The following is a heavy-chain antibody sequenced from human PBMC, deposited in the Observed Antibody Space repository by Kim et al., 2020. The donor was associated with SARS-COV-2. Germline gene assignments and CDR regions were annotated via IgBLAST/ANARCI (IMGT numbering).Heavy chain of an antibody. D-gene: IGHD2-21*01. V-gene: IGHV1-69*01. J-gene: IGHJ4*02. CDR2: FGTA. Sequence: FGTANYAQKFQGRVTITADESTSTAYMELSSLRSEDTAVYYCARDRDLDYWGQGTLVTVSS. CDR3: ARDRDLDY.